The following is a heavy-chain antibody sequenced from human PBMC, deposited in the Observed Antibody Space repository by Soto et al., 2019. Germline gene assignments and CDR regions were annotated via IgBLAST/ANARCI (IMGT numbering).Heavy chain of an antibody. CDR2: IDHSGST. J-gene: IGHJ6*02. Sequence: SETLSLTCAVNGGSFSAYYWTWIRQPPGRGLEWIEEIDHSGSTNYNPSLESRVTISIDTAKNRFSLNVTSVTAADTAVYYCVRGLRYSGMDVWGQGTTVTVSS. V-gene: IGHV4-34*01. CDR3: VRGLRYSGMDV. D-gene: IGHD2-15*01. CDR1: GGSFSAYY.